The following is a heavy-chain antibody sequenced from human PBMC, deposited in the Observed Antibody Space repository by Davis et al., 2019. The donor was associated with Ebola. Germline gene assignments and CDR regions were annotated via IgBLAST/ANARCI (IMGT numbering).Heavy chain of an antibody. CDR3: ARASGYSSGWDDY. V-gene: IGHV3-30*03. Sequence: GESLKISCAASGFTFSSYGMHWVRQAPGKGLEWVAVISYDGSNKYYADSVKGRFTISRDNSKNTLYLQMNSLRAEDTAVYYCARASGYSSGWDDYWGQGTLVTVSS. D-gene: IGHD6-19*01. CDR2: ISYDGSNK. J-gene: IGHJ4*02. CDR1: GFTFSSYG.